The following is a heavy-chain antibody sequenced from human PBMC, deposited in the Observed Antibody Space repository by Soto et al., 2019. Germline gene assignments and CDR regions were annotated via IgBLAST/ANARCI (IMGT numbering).Heavy chain of an antibody. V-gene: IGHV1-69*02. J-gene: IGHJ4*02. CDR1: GGTFRNYP. CDR3: ARGPLVVLNYFES. CDR2: IFPLTDIP. Sequence: QVQLVQSGTEVKKPGSSVKVSCKASGGTFRNYPINWVRQAPGQGLEWMGSIFPLTDIPDHAQNFQARLTITADKSTSTAYMELSSLTSDDTAMYFCARGPLVVLNYFESWGQGTLVTFSS.